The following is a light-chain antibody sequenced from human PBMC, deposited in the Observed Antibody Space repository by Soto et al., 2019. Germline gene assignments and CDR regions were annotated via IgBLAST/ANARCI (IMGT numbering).Light chain of an antibody. Sequence: EIVLTQSPGTLSLSPGERATLSCRASQSVSSSYLAWYQQKPGQAPRLLIYGASNRATGIPDRFSGSGSGTDFTLTISRLEPEDFAVYYCQQYGSFFGPGTTVDIK. CDR1: QSVSSSY. V-gene: IGKV3-20*01. CDR3: QQYGSF. CDR2: GAS. J-gene: IGKJ3*01.